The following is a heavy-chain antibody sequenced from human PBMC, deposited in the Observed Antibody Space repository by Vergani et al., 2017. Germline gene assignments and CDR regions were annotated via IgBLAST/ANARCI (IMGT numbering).Heavy chain of an antibody. Sequence: QVQLVESGGGVVQPGGSLRLSCAASGFTFSDYGMHWVRQAPGNGIEWVAFIRYDGSNEYYADSVKGRFTISRDNSENTLYLQLNSLRGEDTAVYYCSRDFGWDSSGYDYRQPAGVRDYWGKGNLVTVSS. D-gene: IGHD3-22*01. CDR3: SRDFGWDSSGYDYRQPAGVRDY. V-gene: IGHV3-30*02. CDR1: GFTFSDYG. CDR2: IRYDGSNE. J-gene: IGHJ4*02.